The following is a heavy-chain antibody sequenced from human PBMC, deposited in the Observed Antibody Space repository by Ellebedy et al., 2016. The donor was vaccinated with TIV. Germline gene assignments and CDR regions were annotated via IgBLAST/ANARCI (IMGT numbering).Heavy chain of an antibody. CDR2: IWYDGSNK. CDR3: ARGPYCGGDCYSRFYYYGMDV. Sequence: GESLKISCAASGFTFSSYGMHWVRQAPGKGLEWVAVIWYDGSNKYYADSVKGRFTISRDNSKNTLYLQMNSLRAEDTAVYYCARGPYCGGDCYSRFYYYGMDVWGQGTTVTVSS. D-gene: IGHD2-21*02. V-gene: IGHV3-33*08. CDR1: GFTFSSYG. J-gene: IGHJ6*02.